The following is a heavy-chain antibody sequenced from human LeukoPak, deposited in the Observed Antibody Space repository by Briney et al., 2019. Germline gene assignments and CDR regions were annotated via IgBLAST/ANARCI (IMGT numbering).Heavy chain of an antibody. CDR2: IYYSGST. J-gene: IGHJ5*02. Sequence: PSETLSLTCTASGGSISSYYWSWIRQPPGKGLEWIGYIYYSGSTNYNPSLKSRVTISVDTSKNQFSLKLSSVTAADTAVYYCASSPIAVAARNMIRGWFDPWGQGTLVTVSS. CDR1: GGSISSYY. V-gene: IGHV4-59*08. CDR3: ASSPIAVAARNMIRGWFDP. D-gene: IGHD6-19*01.